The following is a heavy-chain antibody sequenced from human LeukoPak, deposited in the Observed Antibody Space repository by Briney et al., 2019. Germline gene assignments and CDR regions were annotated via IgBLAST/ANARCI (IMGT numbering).Heavy chain of an antibody. V-gene: IGHV3-74*01. J-gene: IGHJ3*02. D-gene: IGHD3-10*01. CDR1: GLTFSSYW. Sequence: GGSLRLSCAASGLTFSSYWMHWVRHAPGKGLVWVSRINSDGSSTSYADSVKGRFTISRDNAKNTLYLQMNSLRAEDTAVYYCARDLGQILWFGELSGIGAFDIWGQGTMVTVSS. CDR3: ARDLGQILWFGELSGIGAFDI. CDR2: INSDGSST.